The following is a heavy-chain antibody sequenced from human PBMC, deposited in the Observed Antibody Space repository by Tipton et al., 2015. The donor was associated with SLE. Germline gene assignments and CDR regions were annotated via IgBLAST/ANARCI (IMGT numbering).Heavy chain of an antibody. D-gene: IGHD1-26*01. Sequence: SLRLSCAASGFTFSSYGMHWVRQAPGKGLEWVAVIWYDGSNKYYADSVKGRFTISRDNSKNTLYLQMNSLRAEDTAVYYCAKDQGGSSSFWFDYWGQGTLVTVSS. CDR2: IWYDGSNK. CDR1: GFTFSSYG. CDR3: AKDQGGSSSFWFDY. V-gene: IGHV3-33*06. J-gene: IGHJ4*02.